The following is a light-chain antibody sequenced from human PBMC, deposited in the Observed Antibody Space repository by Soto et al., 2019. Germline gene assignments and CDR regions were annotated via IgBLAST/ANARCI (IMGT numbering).Light chain of an antibody. CDR3: EQYAASPFT. Sequence: DILLTQSPVTLSLSQGERVTLSCRANQSLVSAYLAWYQQKPGQAPRLLIHGASRRSAAIPDRFSGSGSGTDFTLTISNLEPEDFAVYYCEQYAASPFTFGPGTQVDAK. CDR2: GAS. CDR1: QSLVSAY. J-gene: IGKJ3*01. V-gene: IGKV3-20*01.